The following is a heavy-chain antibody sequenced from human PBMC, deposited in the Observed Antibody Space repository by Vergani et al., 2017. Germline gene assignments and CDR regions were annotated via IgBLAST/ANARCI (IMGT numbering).Heavy chain of an antibody. D-gene: IGHD1-26*01. J-gene: IGHJ4*02. V-gene: IGHV3-30*18. CDR3: AKXPSLARLGGSFFDY. CDR1: GFTFSSYG. Sequence: QVQLVESGGGVVQPGRSLRLSCAASGFTFSSYGMHWVRQAPGKGPEWVAVISYDGSNKYYADSVKGRFTISRDNSQNTLNLQMDRLRTEDTAVYYCAKXPSLARLGGSFFDYWGQGTLVTVSS. CDR2: ISYDGSNK.